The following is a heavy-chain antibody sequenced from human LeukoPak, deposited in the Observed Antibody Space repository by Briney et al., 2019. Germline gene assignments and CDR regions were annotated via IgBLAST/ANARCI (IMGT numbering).Heavy chain of an antibody. J-gene: IGHJ5*02. CDR1: GGSFSGYY. CDR2: INHSGST. Sequence: SETLSLTCAVYGGSFSGYYWSWIRQPPGKGLEWIGEINHSGSTNYNPSLKSRVTISVDRSKNQFSLKLSSVTAADTAVYYCARGLDYAPLNWFDPWGQGTLVTVSS. D-gene: IGHD3/OR15-3a*01. V-gene: IGHV4-34*01. CDR3: ARGLDYAPLNWFDP.